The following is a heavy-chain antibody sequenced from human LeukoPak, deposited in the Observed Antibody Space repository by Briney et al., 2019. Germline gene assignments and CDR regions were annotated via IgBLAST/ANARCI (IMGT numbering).Heavy chain of an antibody. V-gene: IGHV4-39*01. CDR3: ARWLGDSGYDLGFDY. Sequence: PSETLSLTCTVPGGSISSSSYYWGWIRQTPGKGLEWIGSFYYSGSTYYNPSLKSRVTISVDTSKNQFSLKLSSVTAADTAVYYCARWLGDSGYDLGFDYWGQGTLVTVSS. CDR2: FYYSGST. J-gene: IGHJ4*02. D-gene: IGHD5-12*01. CDR1: GGSISSSSYY.